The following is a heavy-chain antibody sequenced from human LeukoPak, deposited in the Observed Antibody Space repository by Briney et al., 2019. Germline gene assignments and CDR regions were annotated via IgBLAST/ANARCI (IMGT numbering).Heavy chain of an antibody. D-gene: IGHD3-10*01. CDR2: IYYSGST. Sequence: SETLSLTCTVSGGSISSSRYYWGWIHQPPGKGLEWIGSIYYSGSTYYNPSLKSRVTISVDTSKNQFSLKLSAVTAADTAVYYCARRGRGIYYFDDWGQGTLVTVSS. V-gene: IGHV4-39*01. CDR3: ARRGRGIYYFDD. J-gene: IGHJ4*02. CDR1: GGSISSSRYY.